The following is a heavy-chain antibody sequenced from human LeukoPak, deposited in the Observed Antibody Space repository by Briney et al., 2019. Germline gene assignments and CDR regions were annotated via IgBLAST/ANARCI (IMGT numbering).Heavy chain of an antibody. CDR2: ISCDGNNK. CDR3: ARRSFCSGDNCALSYYYGMDV. J-gene: IGHJ6*02. CDR1: GVTFHNYA. Sequence: GGSLRLSCAASGVTFHNYAMHWVRQAPGEGLEWVAVISCDGNNKYYADSVKGRFTISRDNSKNTLYLQMNSLRVQDSAVYYCARRSFCSGDNCALSYYYGMDVWGRGTTVTVSS. D-gene: IGHD2-15*01. V-gene: IGHV3-30-3*01.